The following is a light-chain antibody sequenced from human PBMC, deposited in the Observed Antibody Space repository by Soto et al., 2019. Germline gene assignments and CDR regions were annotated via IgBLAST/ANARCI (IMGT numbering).Light chain of an antibody. CDR2: KAS. Sequence: DIQMTQSPSTLSASVGDRVTITCRASQSISSWLAWYQQKPGKAPKLLIYKASNLESEVPSRFSGSGSGTEFTLTISSLQPDDFATYYCQQYNSYSGSFGQGTKVEIK. J-gene: IGKJ1*01. CDR3: QQYNSYSGS. CDR1: QSISSW. V-gene: IGKV1-5*03.